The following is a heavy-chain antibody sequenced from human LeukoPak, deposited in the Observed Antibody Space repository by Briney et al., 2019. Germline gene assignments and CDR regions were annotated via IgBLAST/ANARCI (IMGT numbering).Heavy chain of an antibody. Sequence: SETLSLTCTVSGGSISSYYWSWIRQPPGKALEWIGYVYYIGSTNYNPSLKSRVTISVDTSKNQFSLKLSSVTAADTAVYYCAREKAGTTPYFDYWGQGTLVTVSS. CDR2: VYYIGST. V-gene: IGHV4-59*01. CDR3: AREKAGTTPYFDY. J-gene: IGHJ4*02. CDR1: GGSISSYY. D-gene: IGHD1-1*01.